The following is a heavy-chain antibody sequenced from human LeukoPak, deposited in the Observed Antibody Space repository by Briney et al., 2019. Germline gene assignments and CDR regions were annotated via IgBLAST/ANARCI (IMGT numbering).Heavy chain of an antibody. D-gene: IGHD3-22*01. CDR1: GFTFSSYS. J-gene: IGHJ4*02. CDR2: ISSSSSTI. Sequence: GGSLRLSCAASGFTFSSYSMNWVRQAPGKGLEWVSYISSSSSTIYYADSVKGRFTISRDNAKNSLYLQMNSLRAEDTAVYYCAREDYYDSSGYYYTSGFDYWGQGTLVTVSS. V-gene: IGHV3-48*01. CDR3: AREDYYDSSGYYYTSGFDY.